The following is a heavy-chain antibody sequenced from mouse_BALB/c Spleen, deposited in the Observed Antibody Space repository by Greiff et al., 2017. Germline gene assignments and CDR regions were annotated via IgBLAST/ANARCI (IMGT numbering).Heavy chain of an antibody. CDR3: ELAMDY. J-gene: IGHJ4*01. Sequence: EVKVVESGGGLVQPGGSLKLSCAASGFTFSSYGMSWVRQTPDKRLELVATINSNGGSTYYPDSVKGRFTISRDNAKNTLYLQMSSLKSEDTAMYYCELAMDYWGQGTSVTVSS. CDR1: GFTFSSYG. CDR2: INSNGGST. V-gene: IGHV5-6-3*01.